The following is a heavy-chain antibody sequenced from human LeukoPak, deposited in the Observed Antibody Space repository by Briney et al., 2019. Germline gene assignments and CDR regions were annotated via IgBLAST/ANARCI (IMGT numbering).Heavy chain of an antibody. CDR1: GFTFSSYG. J-gene: IGHJ4*02. D-gene: IGHD3-22*01. Sequence: GGSLRLSCAASGFTFSSYGMHWVRQAPGKGLEWVAVISYDGSNKYYADSVKGRFTISGDNSKNTLYLQMNSLRAEDTAVYYCAKDLTITMIVVVITALDYWGQGTLVTVSS. V-gene: IGHV3-30*18. CDR3: AKDLTITMIVVVITALDY. CDR2: ISYDGSNK.